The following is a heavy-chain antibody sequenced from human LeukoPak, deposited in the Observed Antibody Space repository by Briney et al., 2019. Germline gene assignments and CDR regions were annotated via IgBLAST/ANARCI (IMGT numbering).Heavy chain of an antibody. V-gene: IGHV4-61*02. Sequence: SETLSLTCTVSGDSISSDNYFWSWIRQPAGKGLEWIGRIYTSGNTNYNPSLKSRVTMSVDTSKNQFSLQLNSVTPEDTAVYYCARVACYGSCYFDYWGQGTLVTVSS. CDR2: IYTSGNT. CDR1: GDSISSDNYF. J-gene: IGHJ4*02. CDR3: ARVACYGSCYFDY. D-gene: IGHD5-18*01.